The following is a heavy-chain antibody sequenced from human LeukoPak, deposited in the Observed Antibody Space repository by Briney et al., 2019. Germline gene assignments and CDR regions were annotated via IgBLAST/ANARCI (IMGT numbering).Heavy chain of an antibody. V-gene: IGHV4-59*01. D-gene: IGHD5-24*01. Sequence: SSETLSLTCSVSGFSISNYYWSWIRQPPGKGLEWIGYIYYSGSTNYNPSLKSRVTISVDTSKNQFSLKLNSVTAADTAVYYCARGDGYHLYWGQGTLVTVSS. CDR1: GFSISNYY. CDR2: IYYSGST. CDR3: ARGDGYHLY. J-gene: IGHJ4*02.